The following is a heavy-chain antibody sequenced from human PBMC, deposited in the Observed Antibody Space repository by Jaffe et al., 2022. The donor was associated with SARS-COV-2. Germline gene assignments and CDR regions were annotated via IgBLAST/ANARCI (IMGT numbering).Heavy chain of an antibody. J-gene: IGHJ6*03. CDR2: INHSGST. Sequence: QVQLQQWGAGLLKPSETLSLTCAVYGGSFSGYYWSWIRQPPGKGLEWIGEINHSGSTNYNPSLKSRVTISVDTSKNQFSLKLSSVTAADTAVYYCARGIVLYDSSGYFFFNYYYMDVWGKGTTVTVSS. CDR1: GGSFSGYY. CDR3: ARGIVLYDSSGYFFFNYYYMDV. V-gene: IGHV4-34*01. D-gene: IGHD3-22*01.